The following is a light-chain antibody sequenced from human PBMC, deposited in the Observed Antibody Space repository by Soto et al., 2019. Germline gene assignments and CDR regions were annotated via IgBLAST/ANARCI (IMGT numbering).Light chain of an antibody. V-gene: IGLV2-23*02. CDR2: DAT. CDR3: CSYARGDIFV. J-gene: IGLJ2*01. CDR1: IRDVGSYNF. Sequence: APGSCSPGPSITTSGTGSIRDVGSYNFVAWFQQHPGKVPKLIIYDATKRPSGVSNRFSGSISANTASLTISGLQAEDEAHYFCCSYARGDIFVFGGGTKVTVL.